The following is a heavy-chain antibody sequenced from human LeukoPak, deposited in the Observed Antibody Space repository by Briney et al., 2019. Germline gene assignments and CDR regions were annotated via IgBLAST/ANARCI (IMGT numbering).Heavy chain of an antibody. D-gene: IGHD3-10*01. Sequence: GGSLRLSCAASGFTFSSYAMSWVRQAPGKGLEWVSAISGSGGSTYYADSVKGRFTISRDNSKSTLYLQMNSLRAKDTAVYYCAKSEFGELWDMPGYWGQGTLVTVSS. CDR2: ISGSGGST. CDR1: GFTFSSYA. J-gene: IGHJ4*02. CDR3: AKSEFGELWDMPGY. V-gene: IGHV3-23*01.